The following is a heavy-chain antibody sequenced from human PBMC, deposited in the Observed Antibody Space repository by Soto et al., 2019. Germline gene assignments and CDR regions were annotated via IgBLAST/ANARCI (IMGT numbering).Heavy chain of an antibody. Sequence: SETLSLTCVVSGGSVSTYYYNWIRQSPGKGLEWIGEINHSGNNNYSPSLKSRVTMSLDTSKNQFSLKLTSVTAADTAVYHCPTGGSTDFLVAFDIWGQAIMLTV. CDR1: GGSVSTYY. V-gene: IGHV4-34*01. J-gene: IGHJ3*02. CDR3: PTGGSTDFLVAFDI. CDR2: INHSGNN. D-gene: IGHD1-26*01.